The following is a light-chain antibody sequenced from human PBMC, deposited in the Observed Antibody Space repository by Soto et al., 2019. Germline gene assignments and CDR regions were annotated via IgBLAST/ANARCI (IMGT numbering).Light chain of an antibody. CDR1: SSDVGGYNY. J-gene: IGLJ1*01. Sequence: QSVLTQPASVSGSPGQSITLSCTGTSSDVGGYNYVSWYQQYPGKAPKLMIYDVSNRPSGVSNRFSGSKSGNTASLTISGLQAEDEADYFCSSYTGSSTYVFGTGTKLTVL. CDR2: DVS. V-gene: IGLV2-14*03. CDR3: SSYTGSSTYV.